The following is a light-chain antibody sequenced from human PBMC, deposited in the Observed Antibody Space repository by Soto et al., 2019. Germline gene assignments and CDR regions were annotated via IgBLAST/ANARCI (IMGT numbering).Light chain of an antibody. CDR1: QSVGSSY. Sequence: EIVLTQSPGTLSLSPGERATLSCRASQSVGSSYLAWYQQKPGQAPRLLIFGASTRATGIPDRFSGSGSGTDFTLTISRLEPEDFAVYYCQQYCSSRTFGQGTKVEIK. CDR2: GAS. CDR3: QQYCSSRT. V-gene: IGKV3-20*01. J-gene: IGKJ1*01.